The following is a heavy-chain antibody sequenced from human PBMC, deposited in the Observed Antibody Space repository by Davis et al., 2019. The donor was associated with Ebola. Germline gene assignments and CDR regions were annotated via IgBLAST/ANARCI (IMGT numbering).Heavy chain of an antibody. CDR2: ISYDGSNK. Sequence: PGGSLRLSCAASGFTFSSYAMHWVRQAPGKGLEWVAVISYDGSNKYYADSVKGRFTISRDNSKNTLYLQMNSLKTEDTAVYYCTTDLYAAYWGQGTLVTVSS. CDR1: GFTFSSYA. CDR3: TTDLYAAY. V-gene: IGHV3-30-3*01. D-gene: IGHD2-8*01. J-gene: IGHJ4*02.